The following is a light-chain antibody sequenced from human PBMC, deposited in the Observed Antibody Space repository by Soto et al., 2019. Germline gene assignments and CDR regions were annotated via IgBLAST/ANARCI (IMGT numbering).Light chain of an antibody. CDR2: DAS. CDR1: QTIGSS. Sequence: DIQMTQSPSTLSASVGDRVTITCRASQTIGSSLAWYQHKPGKAPKLLIFDASTLQTGVSSRFSGSGFGTDFTITISNLQPDDFATYYCQQHNDYSPVTFGQGTKLEIK. CDR3: QQHNDYSPVT. V-gene: IGKV1-5*01. J-gene: IGKJ2*01.